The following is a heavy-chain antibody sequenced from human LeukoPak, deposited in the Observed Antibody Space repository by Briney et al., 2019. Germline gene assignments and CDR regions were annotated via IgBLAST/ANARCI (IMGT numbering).Heavy chain of an antibody. CDR3: ARDLKCSGGSCYGAGEYYFDY. Sequence: GGSLRHSCAASGFTFSSYSMNWVRQAPGKGLEWVSSISSSSSYIYYADSVKGRFTISRDNAKNSLYLQMNSLRAEDTAVYYCARDLKCSGGSCYGAGEYYFDYWGQGTLVTVSS. CDR1: GFTFSSYS. J-gene: IGHJ4*02. D-gene: IGHD2-15*01. CDR2: ISSSSSYI. V-gene: IGHV3-21*01.